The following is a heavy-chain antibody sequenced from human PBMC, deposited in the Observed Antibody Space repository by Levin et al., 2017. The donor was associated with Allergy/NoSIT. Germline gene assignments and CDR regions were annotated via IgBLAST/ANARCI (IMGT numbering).Heavy chain of an antibody. CDR3: ASIPDH. J-gene: IGHJ4*02. V-gene: IGHV3-48*01. CDR2: ISSSSRPI. CDR1: GFTFSTYS. D-gene: IGHD2-21*01. Sequence: GESLKISCAASGFTFSTYSMNWVRQAPGKGLEWVSYISSSSRPIYYADSVKGRFTISRDNAKNSVYLQMNSLRAEDTGVYYCASIPDHWGQGILVTVSS.